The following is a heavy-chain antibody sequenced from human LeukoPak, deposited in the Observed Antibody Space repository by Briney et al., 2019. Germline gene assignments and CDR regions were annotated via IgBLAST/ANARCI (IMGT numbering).Heavy chain of an antibody. V-gene: IGHV3-48*04. CDR2: ISSSGSTI. CDR1: GFTFSSYA. Sequence: GGSLRLSCAASGFTFSSYAMSWVRQAPGKGLEWVSYISSSGSTIDYADSVKGRFTISRDNAKNSLYLQMNSLRAEDTAVYYCARFRLTVTTYAHLDYWGQGTLVTVSS. J-gene: IGHJ4*02. D-gene: IGHD4-17*01. CDR3: ARFRLTVTTYAHLDY.